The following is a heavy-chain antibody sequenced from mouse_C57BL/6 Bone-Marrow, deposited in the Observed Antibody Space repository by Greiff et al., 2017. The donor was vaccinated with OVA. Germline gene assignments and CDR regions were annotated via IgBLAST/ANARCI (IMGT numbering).Heavy chain of an antibody. CDR1: GYSITSGYY. J-gene: IGHJ1*03. CDR3: AREGTGYWYFDV. V-gene: IGHV3-6*01. CDR2: ISYDGSN. D-gene: IGHD3-3*01. Sequence: EVKLEESGPGLVKPSQSLSLTCSVTGYSITSGYYWNWIRQFPGNKLEWMGYISYDGSNNYNPSLKNRISITRDTSKNQCFLKLNSVTTEDTATYYCAREGTGYWYFDVWGTGTTVTVSS.